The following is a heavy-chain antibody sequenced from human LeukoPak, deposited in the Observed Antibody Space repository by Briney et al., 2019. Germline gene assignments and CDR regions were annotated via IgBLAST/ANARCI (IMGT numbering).Heavy chain of an antibody. CDR3: AKGYSTGWYFGNGMDV. Sequence: PGGSLRLSCAASGFTFSSYAMSWVRQAPGKGLEWVASISGSGVTTYHADAVKGRFTISRDNSKNTLYLQMDSLRVEDTALYYCAKGYSTGWYFGNGMDVWGQGTAVTVSS. J-gene: IGHJ6*02. D-gene: IGHD6-19*01. V-gene: IGHV3-23*01. CDR2: ISGSGVTT. CDR1: GFTFSSYA.